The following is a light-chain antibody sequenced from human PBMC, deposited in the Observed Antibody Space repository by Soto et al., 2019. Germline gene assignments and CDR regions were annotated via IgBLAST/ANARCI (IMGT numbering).Light chain of an antibody. J-gene: IGKJ1*01. CDR1: QSVSNNY. Sequence: EIVLTQSPGTLSLSPWERATLSCRASQSVSNNYLAWYQQKPGRAPRLLIYGASNRATGIPDRFSGSGSGTDFTLTISRLEPEDFAVYYCQQYGSSGTFGQGTKVEIK. CDR3: QQYGSSGT. V-gene: IGKV3-20*01. CDR2: GAS.